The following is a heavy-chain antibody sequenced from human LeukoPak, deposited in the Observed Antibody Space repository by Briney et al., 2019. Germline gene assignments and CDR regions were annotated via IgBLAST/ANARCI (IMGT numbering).Heavy chain of an antibody. Sequence: GASVKVSCKASGYTFTSYYMHWVRHAPGQGLEWMGIINPSGGSTSYAQKFQGRVSMTRDTSTSTVYMELSSLRSEDTAVYYCARDLNLVGATVFDYCGQGTLVTVSS. V-gene: IGHV1-46*01. J-gene: IGHJ4*02. CDR2: INPSGGST. CDR1: GYTFTSYY. D-gene: IGHD1-26*01. CDR3: ARDLNLVGATVFDY.